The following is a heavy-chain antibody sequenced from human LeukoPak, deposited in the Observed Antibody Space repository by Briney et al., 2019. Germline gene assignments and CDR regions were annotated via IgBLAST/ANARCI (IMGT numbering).Heavy chain of an antibody. V-gene: IGHV3-23*01. CDR3: AKGLQEHYYYYYMDV. D-gene: IGHD4-11*01. CDR1: GFTFSYYA. Sequence: GGSLILSCAASGFTFSYYAMNWVRQAPGKGLEWVSVISGSGGSIYYADSVKGRFTISRDKSKNTLYLQMNSLRAEDTAVYYCAKGLQEHYYYYYMDVWGKGTTVTVSS. CDR2: ISGSGGSI. J-gene: IGHJ6*03.